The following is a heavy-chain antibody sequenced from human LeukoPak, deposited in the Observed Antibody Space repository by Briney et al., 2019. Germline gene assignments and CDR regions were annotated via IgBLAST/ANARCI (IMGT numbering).Heavy chain of an antibody. D-gene: IGHD3-16*02. CDR2: INPSGGST. Sequence: SLKLSCEASGYTFTSEYMHSVPQAPGPGVEWMGIINPSGGSTSYARKFQGRVTMTRDTSTSTVYMELSSLRSEDTAVYYCARDDDYVWGSYRPKPPHFDYWGQGTLVTVSS. V-gene: IGHV1-46*01. CDR1: GYTFTSEY. CDR3: ARDDDYVWGSYRPKPPHFDY. J-gene: IGHJ4*02.